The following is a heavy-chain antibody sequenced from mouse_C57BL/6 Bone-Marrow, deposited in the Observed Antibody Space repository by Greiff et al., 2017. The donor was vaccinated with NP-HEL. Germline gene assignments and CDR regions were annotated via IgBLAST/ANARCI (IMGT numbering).Heavy chain of an antibody. D-gene: IGHD1-1*01. CDR2: ISNLAYSI. J-gene: IGHJ4*01. CDR1: GFTFSDYG. CDR3: ATFTTVVAPYAMDY. V-gene: IGHV5-15*01. Sequence: EVQGVESGGGLVQPGGSLKLSCAASGFTFSDYGMAWVRQAPRKGPEWVAFISNLAYSIYYADTVTGRFTISRENAKNTLYLEMSSLRSEDTAMYYCATFTTVVAPYAMDYWGQGTSVTVSS.